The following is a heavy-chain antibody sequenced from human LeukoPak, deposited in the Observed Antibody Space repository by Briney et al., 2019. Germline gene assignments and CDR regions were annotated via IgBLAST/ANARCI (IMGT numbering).Heavy chain of an antibody. Sequence: PSETLSLTCTVSGGSISSYYWSWIRQPAGKGLEWIGRIYTSGSTNYNPSLKSRVTMSVDTSKNQFSLKLSSVTAADTAVYYCARGGVAAADTYFQYWGQGSLVTVSS. CDR1: GGSISSYY. V-gene: IGHV4-4*07. CDR3: ARGGVAAADTYFQY. CDR2: IYTSGST. J-gene: IGHJ1*01. D-gene: IGHD6-13*01.